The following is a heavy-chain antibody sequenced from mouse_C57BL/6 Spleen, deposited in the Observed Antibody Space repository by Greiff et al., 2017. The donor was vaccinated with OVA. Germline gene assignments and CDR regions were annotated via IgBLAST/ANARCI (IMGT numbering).Heavy chain of an antibody. CDR2: IDPNSGGP. J-gene: IGHJ4*01. Sequence: QVQLQQPGTELVKPGASVKLSCKASGYIFNSYWMHWVRQRPGRGLEWIGRIDPNSGGPEYNEKFKSKATLTVDKSSTTAYMQFRSLTSEDSAVYYCAREFYAMDYWGHGTSVTVSS. CDR3: AREFYAMDY. V-gene: IGHV1-72*01. CDR1: GYIFNSYW.